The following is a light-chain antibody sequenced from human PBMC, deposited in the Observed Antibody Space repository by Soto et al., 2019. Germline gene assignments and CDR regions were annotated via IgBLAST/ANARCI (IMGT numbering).Light chain of an antibody. CDR1: NSNIGTGYD. J-gene: IGLJ2*01. CDR2: GNN. CDR3: HSYDSSLSAVV. V-gene: IGLV1-40*01. Sequence: QSVLTQPPPVSGAPGQRVIISCTGSNSNIGTGYDVHWYQQLPGTAPKLLIYGNNNRPSGVPDRFSGSKSGTSASLAITGLQAEDEADYYCHSYDSSLSAVVFGGGTKLTAL.